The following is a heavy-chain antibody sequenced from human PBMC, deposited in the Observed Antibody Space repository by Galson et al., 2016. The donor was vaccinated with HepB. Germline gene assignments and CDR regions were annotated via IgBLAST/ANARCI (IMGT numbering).Heavy chain of an antibody. CDR3: AKHRRYTSGYYFDS. J-gene: IGHJ4*02. Sequence: SLRLSCAASGFIFSSYWMTWVRLTPGKGLEWVSTISGGGSTTNYADSVRGRFSITRDNSKDTLYLYMSSLRPEDTAVYYCAKHRRYTSGYYFDSWGQGSLVTVSS. CDR2: ISGGGSTT. V-gene: IGHV3-23*01. CDR1: GFIFSSYW. D-gene: IGHD6-19*01.